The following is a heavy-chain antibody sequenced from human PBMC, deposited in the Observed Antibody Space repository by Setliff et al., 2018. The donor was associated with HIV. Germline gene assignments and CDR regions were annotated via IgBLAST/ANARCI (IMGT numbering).Heavy chain of an antibody. CDR1: GFTFSDYW. D-gene: IGHD2-15*01. V-gene: IGHV3-7*01. CDR3: ARGVVIAAHNWFDP. CDR2: INEDGNKK. J-gene: IGHJ5*02. Sequence: GSLRLSCAASGFTFSDYWMTWVRQAPGKGLEWVATINEDGNKKYHGASVWGRLTISRDNAKNSLYLQMNSLRAEDTAVYYCARGVVIAAHNWFDPWGQGTLVTVSS.